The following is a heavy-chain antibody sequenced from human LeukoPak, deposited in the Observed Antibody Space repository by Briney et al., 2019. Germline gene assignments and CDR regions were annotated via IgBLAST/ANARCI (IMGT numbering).Heavy chain of an antibody. CDR3: ARSRNYYDSSGYLPSDY. CDR2: IKQDGSEN. V-gene: IGHV3-7*01. CDR1: KFPFSSYL. Sequence: GALRLSWAASKFPFSSYLMNWVRPAPGEGLGGVANIKQDGSENNYVDSVKGRFTISRDNTKNSLYLQMNSLRAEDTAVYYCARSRNYYDSSGYLPSDYWGQGTLVTVSS. D-gene: IGHD3-22*01. J-gene: IGHJ4*02.